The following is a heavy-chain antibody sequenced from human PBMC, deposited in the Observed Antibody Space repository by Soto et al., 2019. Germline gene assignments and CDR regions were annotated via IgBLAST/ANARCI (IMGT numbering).Heavy chain of an antibody. V-gene: IGHV1-2*02. Sequence: ASVKVSCKASGYNLRDYYMHWVRQAPGQGLEWMGWINPNSGGTNLPQKFQARVAMTRDTSINTVYMALTRLRSDDTAVYYCARSYDILTVLNWLGPRGQGTQVTVSS. CDR3: ARSYDILTVLNWLGP. D-gene: IGHD3-9*01. CDR1: GYNLRDYY. J-gene: IGHJ5*02. CDR2: INPNSGGT.